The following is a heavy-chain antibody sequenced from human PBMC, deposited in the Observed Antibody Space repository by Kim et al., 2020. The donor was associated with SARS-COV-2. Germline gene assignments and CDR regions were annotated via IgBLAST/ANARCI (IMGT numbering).Heavy chain of an antibody. CDR3: AKLPWGIRGSVQG. Sequence: GGSLRLSCAAYGFTFSSYAMSWVRQAPGKGLEWVSAISGSGGSTYYTDSVKGRFTISRDNSKNTLYLQMNSLRAEDTAVYYCAKLPWGIRGSVQGWGQGTLVTVSS. CDR1: GFTFSSYA. V-gene: IGHV3-23*01. J-gene: IGHJ4*02. CDR2: ISGSGGST. D-gene: IGHD3-10*01.